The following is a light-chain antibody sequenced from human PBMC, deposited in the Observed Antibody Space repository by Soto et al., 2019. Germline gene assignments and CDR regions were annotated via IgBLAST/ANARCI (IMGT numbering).Light chain of an antibody. CDR1: SSDIGAFTF. V-gene: IGLV2-14*03. Sequence: QSVLTQPASVSGSPGQSITISCTGTSSDIGAFTFVSWYQQHPGKVPKLMIFDVNRRPSGVSDRFSGSKSGNTASLTISGLQAEDEGDYFCSSKKSRRTHVFGSGTK. J-gene: IGLJ1*01. CDR3: SSKKSRRTHV. CDR2: DVN.